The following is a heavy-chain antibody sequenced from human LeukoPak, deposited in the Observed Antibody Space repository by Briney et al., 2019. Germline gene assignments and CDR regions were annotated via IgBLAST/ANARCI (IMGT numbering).Heavy chain of an antibody. CDR1: GGALRTYA. CDR3: ANLENSYGMDL. CDR2: IIPISGAP. Sequence: GASVKVSCKASGGALRTYAISWVRQAPGQGLEWMGGIIPISGAPKYAQKFQGRVTITADELTTTAYMELSSLRSEDTAVYYCANLENSYGMDLWGQGTTVTVSS. V-gene: IGHV1-69*13. J-gene: IGHJ6*02.